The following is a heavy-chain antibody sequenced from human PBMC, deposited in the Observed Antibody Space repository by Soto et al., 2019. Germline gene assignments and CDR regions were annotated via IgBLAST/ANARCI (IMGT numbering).Heavy chain of an antibody. Sequence: SETLSLTCTVSGGSISSSSYYWGWIRQPPGKGLEWIGSIYYSGSTYYNPSLKSRVTISVDTSKNQFSLKLSSVTAADTAVYYGPIAARVYYYGMDVWGQGTRVTLSS. CDR3: PIAARVYYYGMDV. CDR2: IYYSGST. CDR1: GGSISSSSYY. V-gene: IGHV4-39*01. J-gene: IGHJ6*02. D-gene: IGHD6-6*01.